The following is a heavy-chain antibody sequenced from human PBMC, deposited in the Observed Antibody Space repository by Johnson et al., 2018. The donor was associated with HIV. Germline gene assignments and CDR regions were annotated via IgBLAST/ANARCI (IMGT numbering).Heavy chain of an antibody. CDR2: INWNGGNT. CDR3: AKEHPDGGAFDI. V-gene: IGHV3-20*04. J-gene: IGHJ3*02. D-gene: IGHD3-16*01. CDR1: GFIFDDFG. Sequence: VQLVESGGGVVRPGGSLRLSCAASGFIFDDFGMSWVRQAPGKGLEWVTGINWNGGNTGYADSGKGRFTISRDNSKNTLYLKINSLIAEDTAVFYCAKEHPDGGAFDIWGQGTLVTVSS.